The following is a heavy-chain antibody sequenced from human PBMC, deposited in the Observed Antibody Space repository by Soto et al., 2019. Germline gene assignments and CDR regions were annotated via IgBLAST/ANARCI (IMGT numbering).Heavy chain of an antibody. CDR3: AKGALETYYYDSSGYSYFQH. Sequence: LRLSCAASGFTFSSYAMSWFRQAPGKGLEWVSAISGSGGSTYYADSVKGRFTISRDNSKNTLYLQMNSLRAEDTAVYYCAKGALETYYYDSSGYSYFQHWGQGTLVTVSS. CDR2: ISGSGGST. J-gene: IGHJ1*01. CDR1: GFTFSSYA. V-gene: IGHV3-23*01. D-gene: IGHD3-22*01.